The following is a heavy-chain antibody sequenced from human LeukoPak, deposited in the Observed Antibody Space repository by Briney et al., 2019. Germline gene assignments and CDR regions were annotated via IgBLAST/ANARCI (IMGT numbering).Heavy chain of an antibody. CDR3: ARGRYYYVSGSKNNWFDP. CDR1: GYTFTSYD. J-gene: IGHJ5*02. Sequence: ASVKVSCKASGYTFTSYDINWVRQATGQGLEWMGWMNPNSGNTGYAQKFQGRVTMTRNTSISTAYMELSSLRSEDTAVYYCARGRYYYVSGSKNNWFDPWGQGTLVTVSS. D-gene: IGHD3-10*01. CDR2: MNPNSGNT. V-gene: IGHV1-8*01.